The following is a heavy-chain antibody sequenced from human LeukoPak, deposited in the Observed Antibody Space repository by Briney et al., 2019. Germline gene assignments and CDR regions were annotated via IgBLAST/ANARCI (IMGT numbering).Heavy chain of an antibody. Sequence: GGSLRLSCAASGFTFNSYGMHWVRQAPGKGLEWVSVIYSGGSTYYADSVKGRFTISRDNSKNTLYLQMNSLRAEDTAVYYCARESIAAAGTDAFDIWGQGTMVTVSS. D-gene: IGHD6-13*01. CDR3: ARESIAAAGTDAFDI. CDR1: GFTFNSYG. CDR2: IYSGGST. J-gene: IGHJ3*02. V-gene: IGHV3-53*01.